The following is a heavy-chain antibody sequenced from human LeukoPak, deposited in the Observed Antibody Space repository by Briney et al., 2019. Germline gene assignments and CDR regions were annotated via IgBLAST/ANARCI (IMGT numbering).Heavy chain of an antibody. D-gene: IGHD2-8*01. CDR3: AKDFDCTNGVCYMGDFDY. CDR2: IRYVGSNK. V-gene: IGHV3-30*02. J-gene: IGHJ4*02. Sequence: GGSLRLSCAASGFTFSSYGMHWVRQAPGKGLEWVAFIRYVGSNKYYADSVKGRFTISRDNSKNTLYLQMNSLRAEDTAVYYCAKDFDCTNGVCYMGDFDYWGQGTLVTVSS. CDR1: GFTFSSYG.